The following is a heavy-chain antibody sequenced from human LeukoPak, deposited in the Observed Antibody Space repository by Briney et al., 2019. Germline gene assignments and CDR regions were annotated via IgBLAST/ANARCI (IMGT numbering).Heavy chain of an antibody. CDR2: ISYDGSNK. D-gene: IGHD4-17*01. Sequence: PGGSLRLSCAASGFTFSSYAMHWVRQAPGKGLEWVAAISYDGSNKYYADSVKGRFTISRYNSKNTLYLQMNSLRAEDTAVYYCAREQYGIYYYYYGMDVWGQGTTVTVSS. V-gene: IGHV3-30-3*01. J-gene: IGHJ6*02. CDR3: AREQYGIYYYYYGMDV. CDR1: GFTFSSYA.